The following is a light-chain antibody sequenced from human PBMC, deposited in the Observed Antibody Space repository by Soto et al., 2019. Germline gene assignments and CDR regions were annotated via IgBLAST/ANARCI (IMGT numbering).Light chain of an antibody. Sequence: QSALTQPPSASWSPGQSVTISCTGTSSDVGGYNYVSWYQQHPGKVPKLMIYEVSKRPSGVPDRFSGSKSGNTASLTVSGLQAEDEADYYCSSYAGSNNFVVFGGGTKLTVL. CDR2: EVS. J-gene: IGLJ2*01. V-gene: IGLV2-8*01. CDR1: SSDVGGYNY. CDR3: SSYAGSNNFVV.